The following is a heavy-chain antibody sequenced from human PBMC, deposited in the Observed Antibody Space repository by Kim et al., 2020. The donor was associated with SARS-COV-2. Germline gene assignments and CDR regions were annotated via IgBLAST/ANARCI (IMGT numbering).Heavy chain of an antibody. J-gene: IGHJ4*02. CDR1: GGSISSSNW. Sequence: SETLSLTCAVSGGSISSSNWWSWVRQPPGKGLEWIGEIYHSGSTNYNPSLKSRVTISVDKSKNQFSLKLSSVTAADTAVYYCARAAITMVQGVIIDYWGQGTLVTVSS. CDR3: ARAAITMVQGVIIDY. CDR2: IYHSGST. D-gene: IGHD3-10*01. V-gene: IGHV4-4*02.